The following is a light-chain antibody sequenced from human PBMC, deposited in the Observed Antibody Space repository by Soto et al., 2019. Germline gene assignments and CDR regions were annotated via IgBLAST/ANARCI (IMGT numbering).Light chain of an antibody. V-gene: IGKV1-39*01. CDR1: HSISSY. CDR3: QQSYNTPRT. Sequence: DIQMTQSPSSLSASVGDRVTITCRASHSISSYLNWYQQKPGKAPKLLIYAVSILQGGVPPRFSGSGSGTDFTLTISSLQPEDFATYYCQQSYNTPRTLGQGTKLEIK. CDR2: AVS. J-gene: IGKJ2*01.